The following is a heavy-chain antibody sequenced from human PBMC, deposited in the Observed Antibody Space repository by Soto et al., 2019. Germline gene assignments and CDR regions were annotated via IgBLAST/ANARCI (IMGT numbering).Heavy chain of an antibody. J-gene: IGHJ4*02. CDR3: AKAQGVATIKSNFDY. Sequence: EVQLLESGGGLVQPGGSLRLSCVVSGLTSRSHAMSWVRQAPGQGLEWVAGISGGGYTAYYPDSVRGRFTITRDNSKNTVYLPIDNLRADDTAVYYRAKAQGVATIKSNFDYWGQGTLVTVSS. CDR1: GLTSRSHA. V-gene: IGHV3-23*01. CDR2: ISGGGYTA. D-gene: IGHD5-12*01.